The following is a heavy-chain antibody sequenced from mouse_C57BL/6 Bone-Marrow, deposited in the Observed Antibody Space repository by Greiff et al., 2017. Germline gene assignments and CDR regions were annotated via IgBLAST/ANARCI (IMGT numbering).Heavy chain of an antibody. D-gene: IGHD2-4*01. J-gene: IGHJ2*01. Sequence: VQLQQSGAELARPGASVKLSCKASGYTFTSYGISWVKQRTGQGLEWIGEIYPRSGNTYYNEKFKGKATLTADKSSSTAYMELRRLTSEDSAVYFCAREDNDYVDFDYWGQGTTLTVSS. V-gene: IGHV1-81*01. CDR3: AREDNDYVDFDY. CDR1: GYTFTSYG. CDR2: IYPRSGNT.